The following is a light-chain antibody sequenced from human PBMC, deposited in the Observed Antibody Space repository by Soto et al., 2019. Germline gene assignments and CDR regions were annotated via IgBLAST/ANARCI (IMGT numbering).Light chain of an antibody. CDR3: QQYGSSPAT. J-gene: IGKJ1*01. Sequence: EIVMTQSPATLSVYPGERATLSCRASQSITRSLAWYQQKPGQAPRLLIYGASSRATGIPDRFSGSGSGTDFTLTISRLEPEDFAVYYCQQYGSSPATFGQGTKVDSK. CDR1: QSITRS. V-gene: IGKV3-20*01. CDR2: GAS.